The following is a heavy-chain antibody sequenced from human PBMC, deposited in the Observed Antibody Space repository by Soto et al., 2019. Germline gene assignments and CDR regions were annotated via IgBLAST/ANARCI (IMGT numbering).Heavy chain of an antibody. CDR2: ISGSGGST. CDR1: GFTFSSYA. D-gene: IGHD6-19*01. V-gene: IGHV3-23*01. J-gene: IGHJ4*02. CDR3: ASRSSGWYFDY. Sequence: EVQLLESGGGLVQPGGSLRLSCAASGFTFSSYAMNWVRQGPGKGLEWVSVISGSGGSTYYADSVKGRVTISRDNSKNTLYLQMTSLRAEDTAVYYCASRSSGWYFDYWGQGTLVTVSS.